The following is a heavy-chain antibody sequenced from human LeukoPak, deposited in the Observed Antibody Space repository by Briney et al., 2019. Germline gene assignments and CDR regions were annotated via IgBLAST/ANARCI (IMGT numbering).Heavy chain of an antibody. Sequence: ASVRVSCEASVYKLTRYYMHWVRQAPGQGGECMGWINPNSGDSHHAQKFQGRVTMTRDTSISAAYMELSRLRSDDTAVYYCAREIGRILVFDYWGQGTLVTVSS. CDR2: INPNSGDS. CDR1: VYKLTRYY. J-gene: IGHJ4*02. V-gene: IGHV1-2*02. D-gene: IGHD2-15*01. CDR3: AREIGRILVFDY.